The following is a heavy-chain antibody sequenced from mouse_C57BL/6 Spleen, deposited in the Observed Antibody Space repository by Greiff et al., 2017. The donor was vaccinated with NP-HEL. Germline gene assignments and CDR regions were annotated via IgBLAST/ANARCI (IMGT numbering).Heavy chain of an antibody. Sequence: QVQLQQPGAELVKPGASVKLSCKASGSTFTSYWMQWVKQRPGQGLEWIGEIDTSDSYTNYNQKFKGKATLTVDTSSSTAYMQLSSLTSEDSAVYYCANTAQATNGYWGQGTTLTVSS. CDR2: IDTSDSYT. CDR3: ANTAQATNGY. J-gene: IGHJ2*01. V-gene: IGHV1-50*01. CDR1: GSTFTSYW. D-gene: IGHD3-2*02.